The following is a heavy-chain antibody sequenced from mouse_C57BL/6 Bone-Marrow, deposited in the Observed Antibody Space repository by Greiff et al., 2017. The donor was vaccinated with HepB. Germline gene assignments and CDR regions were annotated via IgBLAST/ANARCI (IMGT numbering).Heavy chain of an antibody. CDR2: ISNGGGSN. CDR3: ARRKSYGSHYYAMDY. J-gene: IGHJ4*01. CDR1: GFTFSDYY. D-gene: IGHD1-1*01. Sequence: DVMLVESGGGLVQPGGSLKLSCAASGFTFSDYYMYWVRQTPEKRLEWVAYISNGGGSNYYPDTVKGRFTISRDNAKNTLYLQMSRLKSEDTAMYYCARRKSYGSHYYAMDYWGQGTSVTVSS. V-gene: IGHV5-12*01.